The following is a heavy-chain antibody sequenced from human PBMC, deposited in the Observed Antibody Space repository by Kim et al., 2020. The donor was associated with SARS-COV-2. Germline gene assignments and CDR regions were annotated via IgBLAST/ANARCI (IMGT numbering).Heavy chain of an antibody. CDR3: AIYCGGDCYKSFDI. CDR1: GGTFSSYA. Sequence: SVKVSCKASGGTFSSYAISWVRQASGQGLEWMGGIIPIFGTANYAQKFQGRVTITADESTSTAYMELSSLRSEDTAVYYCAIYCGGDCYKSFDIWGQGTMVTFSS. D-gene: IGHD2-21*02. V-gene: IGHV1-69*13. J-gene: IGHJ3*02. CDR2: IIPIFGTA.